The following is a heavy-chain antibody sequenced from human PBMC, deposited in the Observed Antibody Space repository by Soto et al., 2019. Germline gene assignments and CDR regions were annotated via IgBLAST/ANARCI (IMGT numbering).Heavy chain of an antibody. CDR2: ISYDGSNK. J-gene: IGHJ4*02. CDR1: GFTFSSYG. CDR3: AKDGDIVVVPTELNY. D-gene: IGHD2-15*01. V-gene: IGHV3-30*18. Sequence: PGGSLRLSCAASGFTFSSYGMHWVRQAPGKGLEWVAVISYDGSNKYYAEYVKGRFTISRDNSKNTLYLQMNSLRAEDTAVYYCAKDGDIVVVPTELNYWGQGTPVTVSS.